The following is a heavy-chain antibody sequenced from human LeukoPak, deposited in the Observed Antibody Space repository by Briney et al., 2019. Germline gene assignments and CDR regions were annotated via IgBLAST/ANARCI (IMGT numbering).Heavy chain of an antibody. V-gene: IGHV4-39*01. Sequence: SETLSLTCTVSGGSISSGSYYWGWIRQPPGKGLEWIGSIYYSGSTYYNPSLKSRVTISIDTSKNQFSLKLSSVTAADTAVYYCARHYDILTDSRYFDYWGQGTLVTVSS. D-gene: IGHD3-9*01. J-gene: IGHJ4*02. CDR3: ARHYDILTDSRYFDY. CDR1: GGSISSGSYY. CDR2: IYYSGST.